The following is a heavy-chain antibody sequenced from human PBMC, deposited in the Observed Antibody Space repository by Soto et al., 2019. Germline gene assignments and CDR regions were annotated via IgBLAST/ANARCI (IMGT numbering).Heavy chain of an antibody. V-gene: IGHV3-11*06. D-gene: IGHD4-17*01. CDR1: GFTFSDYY. CDR3: AKASGRVTKRFDS. Sequence: ESGGGLVKPGGSLRLSCAASGFTFSDYYMTWIRQAPGKGLEWVSYISSSVSYTNYADSVKGRFTISRDNAKNSVYLQMNSLGAKDTAVYYCAKASGRVTKRFDSWGQGTLVTVSS. J-gene: IGHJ4*02. CDR2: ISSSVSYT.